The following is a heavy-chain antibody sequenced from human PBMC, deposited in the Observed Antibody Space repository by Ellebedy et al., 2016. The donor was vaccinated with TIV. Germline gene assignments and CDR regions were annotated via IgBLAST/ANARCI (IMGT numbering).Heavy chain of an antibody. CDR1: GFSFSSYW. CDR3: ATDGRYGDYLSPTHAFVI. CDR2: IRQDGSEK. V-gene: IGHV3-7*01. Sequence: GGSLRLSCGASGFSFSSYWMSWVRQAPGKGLEWVANIRQDGSEKYYVDPVKGRFTISRDNAKNSLYLHLNSLRAEDTAMYYCATDGRYGDYLSPTHAFVIWGQGTMVTVSS. J-gene: IGHJ3*02. D-gene: IGHD4-17*01.